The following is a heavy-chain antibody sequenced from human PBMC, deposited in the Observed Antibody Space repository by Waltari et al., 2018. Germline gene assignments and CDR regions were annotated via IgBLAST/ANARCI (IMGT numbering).Heavy chain of an antibody. CDR2: INSDGSST. D-gene: IGHD4-17*01. CDR1: GFTFSSYW. CDR3: ASYMTTVPRRAFDI. V-gene: IGHV3-74*01. J-gene: IGHJ3*02. Sequence: EVQLVESGGGLVQPGGSLRLSCAASGFTFSSYWMHWVRQAPGKGLVWVSRINSDGSSTSYADSVKGRFTISRDNAKNTLYLQMNSLRAEDTAAYYCASYMTTVPRRAFDIWGQGTMVTVSS.